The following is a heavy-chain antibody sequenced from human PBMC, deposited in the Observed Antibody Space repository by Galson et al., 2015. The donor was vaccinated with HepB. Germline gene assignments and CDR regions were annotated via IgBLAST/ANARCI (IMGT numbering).Heavy chain of an antibody. V-gene: IGHV1-8*01. Sequence: SVKVSCKASGYTFTSYDINWVRQATGQGLEWMGWMNPNSGNTGYAQKFQGRVTMTRNTSISTAYMEPSSLRSEDTAVYYCARGAWRNWYFDLWGRGTLVTVSS. D-gene: IGHD1-1*01. CDR2: MNPNSGNT. CDR1: GYTFTSYD. J-gene: IGHJ2*01. CDR3: ARGAWRNWYFDL.